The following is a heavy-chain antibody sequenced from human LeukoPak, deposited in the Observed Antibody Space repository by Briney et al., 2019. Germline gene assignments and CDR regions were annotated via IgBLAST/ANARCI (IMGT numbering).Heavy chain of an antibody. D-gene: IGHD6-19*01. Sequence: GRSLRLSCAASGFTFSSYGMHWVRQAPGKGLEWVSAISGSGGSTYYADSVKGRFTISRDNSKNTLYLQMNSLRAEDTAVYYCARGLRIAVAGNIDYWGQGTLVTVSS. J-gene: IGHJ4*02. CDR3: ARGLRIAVAGNIDY. CDR1: GFTFSSYG. V-gene: IGHV3-23*01. CDR2: ISGSGGST.